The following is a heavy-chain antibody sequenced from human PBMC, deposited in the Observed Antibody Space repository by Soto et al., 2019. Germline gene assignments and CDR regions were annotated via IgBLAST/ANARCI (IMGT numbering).Heavy chain of an antibody. D-gene: IGHD1-26*01. J-gene: IGHJ4*02. CDR1: GGSIRNSDYD. V-gene: IGHV4-30-4*01. CDR3: VTVNLGGAAYYFDY. CDR2: VYNSGTT. Sequence: SETLSLTCTVSGGSIRNSDYDWGWIRQRPGRGLEWIGYVYNSGTTYSHPSLNSRVSISVDTSENQFSLRLSSVTAADTALYYRVTVNLGGAAYYFDYWGPGTLVTVSS.